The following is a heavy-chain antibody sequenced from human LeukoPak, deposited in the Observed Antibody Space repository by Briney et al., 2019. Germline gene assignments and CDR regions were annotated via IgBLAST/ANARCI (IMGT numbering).Heavy chain of an antibody. V-gene: IGHV1-3*01. CDR2: IYVGNGDT. Sequence: ASVKVSCKASGYTFTTYPMYWVCQAPGQRLEWMGWIYVGNGDTKYSQKFQGRVTITRDTSASTAYMELSSLRSEDTAVYYCARDRAGQLDYWGQGTLVTVSS. J-gene: IGHJ4*02. CDR1: GYTFTTYP. CDR3: ARDRAGQLDY. D-gene: IGHD3-10*01.